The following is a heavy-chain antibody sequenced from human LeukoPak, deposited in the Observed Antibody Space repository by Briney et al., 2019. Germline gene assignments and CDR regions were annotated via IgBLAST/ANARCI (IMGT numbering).Heavy chain of an antibody. CDR2: VNLDGSDK. J-gene: IGHJ4*02. CDR1: GFTFSSHW. Sequence: GGSLRLSCAASGFTFSSHWMSWVRQAPGKGLEWVANVNLDGSDKYCVDSVKGRFTISRDNAKNSLYLQMSSLRGEDTAVYYCARDHRGLFDYWGQGTLVTVSS. CDR3: ARDHRGLFDY. D-gene: IGHD3-10*01. V-gene: IGHV3-7*04.